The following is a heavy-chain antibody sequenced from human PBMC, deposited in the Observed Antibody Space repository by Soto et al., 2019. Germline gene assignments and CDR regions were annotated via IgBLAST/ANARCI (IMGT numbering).Heavy chain of an antibody. CDR2: IYYSGST. CDR1: GGSISSYY. CDR3: ARDLGSGSYPNWFDP. Sequence: SETLSLTCTVSGGSISSYYWSWIRQPPGKGLEWIGYIYYSGSTNYNPSLKSRVTISVDTSKNQFSLKLSSVTAADTAVYYCARDLGSGSYPNWFDPWGQGTLVTVSS. D-gene: IGHD3-10*01. J-gene: IGHJ5*02. V-gene: IGHV4-59*01.